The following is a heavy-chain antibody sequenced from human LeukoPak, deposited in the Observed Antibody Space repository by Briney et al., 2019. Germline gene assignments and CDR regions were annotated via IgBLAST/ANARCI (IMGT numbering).Heavy chain of an antibody. Sequence: PGGSLRLSCAASGFTFSNYWMSWVRQAPGKGLEWVANIKQDGSEKYYVDSVKGRFTIFRDNAKNSLYLRMNSLRAEDTAVYYCARSTRLQQHLLTGRLDYWGQGTLVTVSS. D-gene: IGHD1-20*01. CDR2: IKQDGSEK. CDR3: ARSTRLQQHLLTGRLDY. J-gene: IGHJ4*02. V-gene: IGHV3-7*01. CDR1: GFTFSNYW.